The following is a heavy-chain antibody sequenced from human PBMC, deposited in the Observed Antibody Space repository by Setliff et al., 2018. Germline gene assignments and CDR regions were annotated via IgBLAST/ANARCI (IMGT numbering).Heavy chain of an antibody. CDR1: GYTLSNSI. CDR2: ISAYNGKT. CDR3: LRLARYCTKIACQATSGDEV. J-gene: IGHJ4*02. V-gene: IGHV1-18*01. D-gene: IGHD2-8*01. Sequence: ASVKVSCKASGYTLSNSILSWVRQAPGQGLEWVGWISAYNGKTYSAQEFQDRVTLTTHTSTNMGYLELRDLRSDDTAVYYCLRLARYCTKIACQATSGDEVWGLGTLVTVSS.